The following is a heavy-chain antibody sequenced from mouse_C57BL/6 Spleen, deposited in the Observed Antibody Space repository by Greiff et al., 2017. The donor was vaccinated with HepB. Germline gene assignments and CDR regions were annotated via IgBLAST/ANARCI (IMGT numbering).Heavy chain of an antibody. J-gene: IGHJ2*01. D-gene: IGHD1-1*01. V-gene: IGHV6-3*01. CDR2: IRLKSDNYAT. CDR1: GFTFSNYW. CDR3: TARSYYYGSSYVYFDY. Sequence: EVKLEESGGGLVQPGGSMKLSCDASGFTFSNYWMNWVRQSPEKGLEWVAQIRLKSDNYATHYAESVKGRFTISRDDSKSSVYLQMNNLRAEDTGIYYCTARSYYYGSSYVYFDYWGQGTTLTVSS.